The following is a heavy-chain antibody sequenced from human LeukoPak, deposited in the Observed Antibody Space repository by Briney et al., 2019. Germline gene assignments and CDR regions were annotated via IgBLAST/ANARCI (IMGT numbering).Heavy chain of an antibody. V-gene: IGHV4-39*01. CDR2: IYDSGST. CDR3: ATRDYDFWSGYYSDYWYFDL. CDR1: GGSISSSSYY. D-gene: IGHD3-3*01. J-gene: IGHJ2*01. Sequence: SETLSLTCTVSGGSISSSSYYWGWIRQPPGKGLEWIGSIYDSGSTYYNPSLKSRVTISVDTSKNQFSLKLSSVTAADTAVYYCATRDYDFWSGYYSDYWYFDLWGRGTLVTVSS.